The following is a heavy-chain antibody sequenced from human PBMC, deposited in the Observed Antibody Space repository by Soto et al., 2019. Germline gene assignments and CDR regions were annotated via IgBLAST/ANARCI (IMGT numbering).Heavy chain of an antibody. Sequence: GGSLRLSCAASGFTFSSYGMHWVRQAPGKGLEWVAVISYDGSNKYYADSVKGRFTISRDNSKNTLYLQMNSLRAEDTAVYYCAKDQNDFWSGYYPEAEYYYYGMDVWGQGTTVTVSS. CDR1: GFTFSSYG. J-gene: IGHJ6*02. D-gene: IGHD3-3*01. V-gene: IGHV3-30*18. CDR3: AKDQNDFWSGYYPEAEYYYYGMDV. CDR2: ISYDGSNK.